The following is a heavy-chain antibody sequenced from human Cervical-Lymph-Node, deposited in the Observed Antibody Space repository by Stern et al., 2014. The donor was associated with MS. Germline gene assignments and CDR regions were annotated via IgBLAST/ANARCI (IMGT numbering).Heavy chain of an antibody. CDR3: ARAPYDFTNWYGMDV. Sequence: QLQLQESGPGLVKPSETLSLTCIVSGGSISSYYWSWIRQPPGKGLEWIGHIYFSGGNAHNPSLQSRVTMSTHISKNPISLRLSSVTAADTAVYYCARAPYDFTNWYGMDVWGQGTTVTVSS. D-gene: IGHD1-1*01. CDR1: GGSISSYY. CDR2: IYFSGGN. V-gene: IGHV4-59*01. J-gene: IGHJ6*02.